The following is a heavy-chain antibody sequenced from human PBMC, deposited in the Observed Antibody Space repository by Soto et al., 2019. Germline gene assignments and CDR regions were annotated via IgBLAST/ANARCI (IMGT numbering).Heavy chain of an antibody. CDR2: ISSSSSYI. J-gene: IGHJ3*02. D-gene: IGHD6-13*01. V-gene: IGHV3-21*01. CDR1: GFTFSSYS. Sequence: EVQLVESGGGLVKPGGSLRLSCAASGFTFSSYSMNWVRQAPGKGLEWVSSISSSSSYIYYADSVKGRFTISRDNAKKSLYLQMNSLRAEDTAVYYCARVVHVGQPLDGFDIWGQGTMVTVSS. CDR3: ARVVHVGQPLDGFDI.